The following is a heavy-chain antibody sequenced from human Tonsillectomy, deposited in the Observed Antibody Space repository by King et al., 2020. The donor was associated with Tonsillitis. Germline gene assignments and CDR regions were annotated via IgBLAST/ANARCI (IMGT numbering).Heavy chain of an antibody. Sequence: LQLQESGPGLVKPSETLSLTCTVSGGSIISSSYYWGWIRQPPGRGLEWIGSMYYSGSTYYNPSLKSRVTISVDTSKNQFSLKLSSVTAADTAVYYCARLYYYGSGSYYGWISPFDYWGQGTLVTVSS. J-gene: IGHJ4*02. CDR2: MYYSGST. CDR3: ARLYYYGSGSYYGWISPFDY. CDR1: GGSIISSSYY. V-gene: IGHV4-39*01. D-gene: IGHD3-10*01.